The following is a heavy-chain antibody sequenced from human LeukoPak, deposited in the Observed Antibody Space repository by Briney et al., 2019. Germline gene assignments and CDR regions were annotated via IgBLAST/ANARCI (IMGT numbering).Heavy chain of an antibody. V-gene: IGHV1-18*01. J-gene: IGHJ6*03. CDR2: ISAYNGIT. D-gene: IGHD5-18*01. Sequence: ASVKVSCKASGYTFTTYGTSWVRQAPGQGLEWMGWISAYNGITNYAQKLQGRVTMTTDTSTSTAYMELRSLRSDDTAVYYCARGEEYSYGPDYYYMDVWGKGTTVTVSS. CDR3: ARGEEYSYGPDYYYMDV. CDR1: GYTFTTYG.